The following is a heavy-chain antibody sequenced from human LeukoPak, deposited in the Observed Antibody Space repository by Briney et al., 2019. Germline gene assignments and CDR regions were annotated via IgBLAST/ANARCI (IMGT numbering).Heavy chain of an antibody. Sequence: ASVRVSCKASGYTFTSYYMHWVRQAPGQGLEWMGIINPSGGSTSYAQKFQGRVTMTRDTSTSTVYMELSSLRSEDTAVYYCARGDIVVVTAIPYAFDIWGQGTMVTVSS. D-gene: IGHD2-21*02. CDR2: INPSGGST. J-gene: IGHJ3*02. V-gene: IGHV1-46*01. CDR3: ARGDIVVVTAIPYAFDI. CDR1: GYTFTSYY.